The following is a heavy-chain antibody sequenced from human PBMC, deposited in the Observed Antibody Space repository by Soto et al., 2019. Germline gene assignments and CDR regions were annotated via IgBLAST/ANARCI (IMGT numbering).Heavy chain of an antibody. Sequence: PSETLSLTCTVSGGSISSYYWSWIRQPPGKGLEWIGYIYYSGITNYNPSLKSRVTISVDTSKNQFSLKLSSVTAADTAVYYCARYKSNYYYGMDVWCQGTTVT. J-gene: IGHJ6*02. CDR2: IYYSGIT. CDR3: ARYKSNYYYGMDV. D-gene: IGHD1-20*01. CDR1: GGSISSYY. V-gene: IGHV4-59*01.